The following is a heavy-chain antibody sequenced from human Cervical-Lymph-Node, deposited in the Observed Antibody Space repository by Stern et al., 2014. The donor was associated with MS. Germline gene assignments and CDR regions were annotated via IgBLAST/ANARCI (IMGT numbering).Heavy chain of an antibody. V-gene: IGHV3-21*01. Sequence: VQLMQSGGGLVKPGGSLRLSCAASGFTFSSYRMNWVRQAPGKGLEWDSSISSSSSYIYYADSVKGRFTISRDNAKNSLYLQMNSLRAEDTAVYYCARVRIDSSGYYYFDYWGQGTLVTVSS. CDR3: ARVRIDSSGYYYFDY. CDR1: GFTFSSYR. CDR2: ISSSSSYI. J-gene: IGHJ4*02. D-gene: IGHD3-22*01.